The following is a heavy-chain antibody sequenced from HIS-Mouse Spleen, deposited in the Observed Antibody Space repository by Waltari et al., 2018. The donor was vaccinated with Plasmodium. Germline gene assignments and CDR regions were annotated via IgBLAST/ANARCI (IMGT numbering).Heavy chain of an antibody. CDR2: IKQDGSEK. V-gene: IGHV3-7*01. Sequence: EVQLVESGGGLVQPGGSLRVSCAASGFTFGSYWMIWVRKAPGKGLEWVANIKQDGSEKYYVDSVKGRFTISRDNAKNSLYLQMNSLRAEDTAVYYCASSWYWYFDLWGRGTLVTVSS. J-gene: IGHJ2*01. CDR1: GFTFGSYW. CDR3: ASSWYWYFDL. D-gene: IGHD6-13*01.